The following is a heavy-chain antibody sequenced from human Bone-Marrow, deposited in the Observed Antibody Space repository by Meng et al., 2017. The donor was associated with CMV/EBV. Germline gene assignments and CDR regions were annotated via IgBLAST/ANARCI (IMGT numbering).Heavy chain of an antibody. CDR3: ARDNYVAPYYGMDV. Sequence: GESLKISCAASGFTVSSNYMSWVRQAPGKGLEWVSVIYSGGSTYYADSVKGRFTISRDNSKNTLYPQMNSLRAEDTAVYYCARDNYVAPYYGMDVWGQGTTVTVS. D-gene: IGHD4-11*01. J-gene: IGHJ6*02. CDR2: IYSGGST. V-gene: IGHV3-53*01. CDR1: GFTVSSNY.